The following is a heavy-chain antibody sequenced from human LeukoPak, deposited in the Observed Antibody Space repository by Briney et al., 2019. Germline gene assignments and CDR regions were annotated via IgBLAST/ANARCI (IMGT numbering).Heavy chain of an antibody. J-gene: IGHJ3*02. D-gene: IGHD3-22*01. CDR1: GGSISSSTYY. CDR3: ARGAMMRPDAFDI. CDR2: INHSGST. V-gene: IGHV4-39*07. Sequence: SETLSLTCTVSGGSISSSTYYWAWIRQPPGKGLEWIGEINHSGSTNYNPSLKSRVTISVDTSKNQFSLKLSSVTAADTAVYYCARGAMMRPDAFDIWGQGTMVTVSS.